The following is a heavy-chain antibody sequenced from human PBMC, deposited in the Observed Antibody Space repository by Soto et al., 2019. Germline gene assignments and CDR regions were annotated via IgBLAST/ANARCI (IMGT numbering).Heavy chain of an antibody. Sequence: QVQLRESGPGLVKPPQTLSLTCTVSGGSISSGGYYWSWIRQHPGKGLEWLGSIYYSGSTYYNPSLKSRVTISVDTSKNQFCLTLSSVTAADTAVYYCAREGCGGDCYPSPHYWYFELWGRGTLVTVSS. CDR1: GGSISSGGYY. J-gene: IGHJ2*01. CDR2: IYYSGST. V-gene: IGHV4-31*03. D-gene: IGHD2-21*02. CDR3: AREGCGGDCYPSPHYWYFEL.